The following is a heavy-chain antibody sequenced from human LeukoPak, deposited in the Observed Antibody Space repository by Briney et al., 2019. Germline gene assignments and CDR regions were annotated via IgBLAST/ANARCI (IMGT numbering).Heavy chain of an antibody. CDR2: IVGSGSST. CDR3: ARGGGLDV. V-gene: IGHV3-23*01. Sequence: GGSLRLSCAASGFTFSSYAMSWVRQAPGKGLEWVSAIVGSGSSTYYADSVKGRFTISRDNAKNSLYLQMSNLRAEDTAVYFCARGGGLDVWGQGATVTVSS. J-gene: IGHJ6*02. CDR1: GFTFSSYA. D-gene: IGHD3-16*01.